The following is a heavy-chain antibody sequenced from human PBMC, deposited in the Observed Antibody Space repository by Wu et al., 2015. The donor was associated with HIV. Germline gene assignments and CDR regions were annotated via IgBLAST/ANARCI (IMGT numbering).Heavy chain of an antibody. CDR3: ARGFIVTPARYFFNH. V-gene: IGHV1-69*12. J-gene: IGHJ4*02. D-gene: IGHD2-21*01. CDR2: IIRIFDTA. Sequence: QVHLVQFGGEVKKPGSSVKISCKASGGTFRTYAISWVRQAPGHGLEWMGGIIRIFDTADYAQKFQGRVTITADESTDTAYLELSSLRGDDTAVYYCARGFIVTPARYFFNHWGQGTLVTVSS. CDR1: GGTFRTYA.